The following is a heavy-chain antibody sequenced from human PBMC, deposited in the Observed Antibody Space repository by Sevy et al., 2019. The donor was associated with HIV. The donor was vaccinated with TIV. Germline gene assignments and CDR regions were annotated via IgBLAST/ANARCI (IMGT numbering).Heavy chain of an antibody. CDR3: ATAIFQLAYYFDY. D-gene: IGHD1-1*01. J-gene: IGHJ4*02. CDR1: GFTFSSYW. Sequence: LSLTCAASGFTFSSYWMSWVRQAPGKGLEWVANIKQDGSEKYYVDSVKGRFTISRDNAKNSLYLQMNGLRAEDTALYYCATAIFQLAYYFDYWGQGTLVTVSS. V-gene: IGHV3-7*01. CDR2: IKQDGSEK.